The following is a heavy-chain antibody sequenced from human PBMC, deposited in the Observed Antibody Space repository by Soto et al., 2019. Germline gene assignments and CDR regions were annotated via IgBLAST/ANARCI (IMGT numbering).Heavy chain of an antibody. CDR2: IYYSGST. CDR1: GGSISSGDYY. CDR3: ARSPHQYCSSTSCPGGNWFDP. J-gene: IGHJ5*02. V-gene: IGHV4-30-4*01. Sequence: LSLTCTVSGGSISSGDYYWSWIRQPPGKGLEWIGYIYYSGSTYYNPSLKSRVTISVDTSKNQFSLKLSSVTAADTAVYYCARSPHQYCSSTSCPGGNWFDPWGQGTLVTVSS. D-gene: IGHD2-2*01.